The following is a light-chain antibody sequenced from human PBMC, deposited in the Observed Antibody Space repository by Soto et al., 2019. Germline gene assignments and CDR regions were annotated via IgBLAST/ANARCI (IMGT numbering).Light chain of an antibody. Sequence: QSVLTQPPSVSAAPGQKVTISCSGTSSNIGANYVSWYQQFPGTPPTLLIYETSQRPSGIPDRFSASKSGTSGTLDITGLQTGDEADYFCATWDSSLRVVVFGGGTKLTVL. V-gene: IGLV1-51*02. CDR3: ATWDSSLRVVV. CDR1: SSNIGANY. J-gene: IGLJ2*01. CDR2: ETS.